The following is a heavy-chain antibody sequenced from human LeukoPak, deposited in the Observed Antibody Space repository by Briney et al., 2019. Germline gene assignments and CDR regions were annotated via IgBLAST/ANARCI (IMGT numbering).Heavy chain of an antibody. V-gene: IGHV3-23*01. CDR2: ISGSGGST. CDR1: GFTFSSYA. D-gene: IGHD3-16*02. J-gene: IGHJ4*02. Sequence: PGGSLRLSCAASGFTFSSYAMGWVRQAPGKGLEWVSGISGSGGSTYYADSVKGRFTISRDNSKNTLYLQMNSLRAEDTDVYYCAKIRSQERLSYFDYWGQGTLVTVSS. CDR3: AKIRSQERLSYFDY.